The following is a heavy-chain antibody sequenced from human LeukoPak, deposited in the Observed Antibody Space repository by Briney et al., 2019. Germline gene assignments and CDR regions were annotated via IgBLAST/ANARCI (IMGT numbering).Heavy chain of an antibody. V-gene: IGHV1-46*01. CDR2: INPSGGST. CDR1: GYTFTSYY. D-gene: IGHD4-17*01. Sequence: ASVKVSCKASGYTFTSYYVHWVRQAPGQGLEWMGIINPSGGSTSYAQKFQGRVTMTRDTSTSTVYMELSSLRSEDTAVYYCARGVYDYGDYGPPNGIDYWGQGTLVTVSS. CDR3: ARGVYDYGDYGPPNGIDY. J-gene: IGHJ4*02.